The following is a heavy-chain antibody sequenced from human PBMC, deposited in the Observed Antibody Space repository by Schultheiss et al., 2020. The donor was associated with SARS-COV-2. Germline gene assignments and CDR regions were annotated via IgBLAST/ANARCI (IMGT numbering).Heavy chain of an antibody. J-gene: IGHJ4*02. CDR3: AREYALAIDY. D-gene: IGHD2-21*01. V-gene: IGHV3-30*01. CDR1: GFTFTTYT. CDR2: ISYDGSNK. Sequence: GGSLRLSCAASGFTFTTYTMHWVRQAPGKEPEWVAVISYDGSNKYYADSVKGRFTISRDNSKNTLYLQMNSLRAEDTAVYYCAREYALAIDYWGQGTLVTVSS.